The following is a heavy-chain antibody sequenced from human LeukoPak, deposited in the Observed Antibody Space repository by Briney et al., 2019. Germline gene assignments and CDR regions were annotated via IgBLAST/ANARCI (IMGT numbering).Heavy chain of an antibody. J-gene: IGHJ4*02. CDR3: ARDHIAVAGRGFDY. V-gene: IGHV6-1*01. CDR1: GDSVSSNSAA. CDR2: TYYRSKWYN. D-gene: IGHD6-19*01. Sequence: TSQTLSLACVISGDSVSSNSAAWNWIRQSPSRGLEWLGRTYYRSKWYNDYAVSVKSRITINPDTSKNQFSLQLNSVTPEDTAVYYCARDHIAVAGRGFDYWGQGTLVTVSS.